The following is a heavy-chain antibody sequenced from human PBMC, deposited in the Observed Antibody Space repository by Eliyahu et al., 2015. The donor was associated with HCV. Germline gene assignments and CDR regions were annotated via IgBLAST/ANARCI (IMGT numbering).Heavy chain of an antibody. J-gene: IGHJ6*02. D-gene: IGHD3-3*01. V-gene: IGHV1-46*03. CDR2: INPSGGST. Sequence: QVQLVQSGAEVKKPGASVKVSCKASGYTFTSYYMHWXRQAPGQGLEWMGIINPSGGSTSYAQKFQGRVTMTRDTSTSTVYMELSSLRSEDTAVYYCARVLASGIRFLEWLPPYYYYGMDVWGQGTTVTVSS. CDR1: GYTFTSYY. CDR3: ARVLASGIRFLEWLPPYYYYGMDV.